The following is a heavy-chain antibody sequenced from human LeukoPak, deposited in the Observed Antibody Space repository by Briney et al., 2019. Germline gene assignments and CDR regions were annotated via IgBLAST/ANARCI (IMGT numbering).Heavy chain of an antibody. CDR2: IHYSGST. CDR1: GDSISSSSYY. J-gene: IGHJ3*02. CDR3: ARDLGRVTVVRGVILDAFDI. Sequence: SETLSLTCTVSGDSISSSSYYWGWIRQPPGKGLEWIGSIHYSGSTYNNPSLKSRVTISVDTSKNHFSLKLSSVTAADTAVYYCARDLGRVTVVRGVILDAFDIWGQGTMVTVSS. D-gene: IGHD3-10*01. V-gene: IGHV4-39*07.